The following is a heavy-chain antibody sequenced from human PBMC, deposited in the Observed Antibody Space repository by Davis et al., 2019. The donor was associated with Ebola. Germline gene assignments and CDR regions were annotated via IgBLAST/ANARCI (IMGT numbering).Heavy chain of an antibody. V-gene: IGHV3-21*01. Sequence: GESPKTPCAASGINFRRHRMNRVRQAPGKGLERVSSTSSTRSYIYYADSVNGRFTISRDNAKKQRYLQMNSLRAEYTAVYYCVRLAVAGTTPDYWGQGTLVTVSS. CDR2: TSSTRSYI. CDR3: VRLAVAGTTPDY. CDR1: GINFRRHR. J-gene: IGHJ4*02. D-gene: IGHD6-19*01.